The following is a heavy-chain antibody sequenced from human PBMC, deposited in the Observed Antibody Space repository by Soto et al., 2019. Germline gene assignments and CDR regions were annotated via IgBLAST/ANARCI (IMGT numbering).Heavy chain of an antibody. Sequence: SETLSLTCTVSGGSISSGDYYWSWIRQPPGKGLEWIGNIYYSGSTYYNPSLKSRVTISVDTSKNQFSLKLSSVTAADTAVYYCARVDGRGLTNFETWFDAWGHGTLVTSSS. V-gene: IGHV4-30-4*01. D-gene: IGHD6-25*01. CDR2: IYYSGST. CDR3: ARVDGRGLTNFETWFDA. CDR1: GGSISSGDYY. J-gene: IGHJ5*01.